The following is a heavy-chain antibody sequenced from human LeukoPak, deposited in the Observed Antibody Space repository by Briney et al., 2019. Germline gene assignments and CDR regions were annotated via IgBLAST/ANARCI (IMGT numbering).Heavy chain of an antibody. Sequence: GGSLRLSCAVSGITVSNYGMSWVRQAPGKGLEWVAGISGSGGGANYADSVKGRFTISRDNFKNTLYLQMNSLRAEDTAVYFCAKRGVVIRAILVGFHKEAYYFDSWGQGALVTVSS. CDR1: GITVSNYG. J-gene: IGHJ4*02. D-gene: IGHD2-21*01. CDR2: ISGSGGGA. CDR3: AKRGVVIRAILVGFHKEAYYFDS. V-gene: IGHV3-23*01.